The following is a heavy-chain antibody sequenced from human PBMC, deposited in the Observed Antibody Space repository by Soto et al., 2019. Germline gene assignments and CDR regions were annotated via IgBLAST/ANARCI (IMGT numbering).Heavy chain of an antibody. Sequence: ASVKVSCKTSGYTFTRYGISWVRQAPGQGLEWMGWISGYDGRTSFAQKVQDRVTMTTDTSTSTVYMELRSLSSDDTAVYYCARVLTYYDILTGLGYWGQGTLVTVSS. D-gene: IGHD3-9*01. J-gene: IGHJ4*02. CDR2: ISGYDGRT. V-gene: IGHV1-18*01. CDR3: ARVLTYYDILTGLGY. CDR1: GYTFTRYG.